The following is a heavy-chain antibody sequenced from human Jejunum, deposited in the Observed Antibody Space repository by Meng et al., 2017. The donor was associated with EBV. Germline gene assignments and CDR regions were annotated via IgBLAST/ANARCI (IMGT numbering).Heavy chain of an antibody. CDR2: INTNTGNP. V-gene: IGHV7-4-1*02. CDR3: ARVRGYSYGRPFNY. J-gene: IGHJ4*02. D-gene: IGHD5-18*01. CDR1: GYSFTNSA. Sequence: QLVQSGIELKKPGASVTVSCKASGYSFTNSAMNWVRQAPGQGVEWMGWINTNTGNPTYAQGFTGRFVFSLDTSVSTAYLQISSLKAEDTAVYYCARVRGYSYGRPFNYWGQGTLVTVSS.